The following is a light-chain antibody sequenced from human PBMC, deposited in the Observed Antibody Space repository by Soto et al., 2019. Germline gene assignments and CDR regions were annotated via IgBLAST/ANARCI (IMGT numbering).Light chain of an antibody. CDR1: QTINSW. CDR2: KAS. CDR3: RQHEDYPLT. Sequence: DIQMTQSPSTLSASVGDRVTITCRASQTINSWLAWYQQKPGKAPNLLIYKASSLQSGVPSRFSGSGSGTEFTLTISSLQPDDFATYYCRQHEDYPLTFGGGTKVEVK. J-gene: IGKJ4*01. V-gene: IGKV1-5*03.